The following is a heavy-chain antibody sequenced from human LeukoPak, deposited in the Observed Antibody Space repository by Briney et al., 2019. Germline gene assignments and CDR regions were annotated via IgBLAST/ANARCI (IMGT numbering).Heavy chain of an antibody. CDR3: ARGDIVVVVAATAYRGYFDY. Sequence: PSETLSLTCAVYGGSFSGYYWSWIRQPPGKGLEWIGEINHSGSTNYNPSLKSRVTISVDTSKNQFSLKLSSVTAADTAVYYCARGDIVVVVAATAYRGYFDYWGQGTLVTVSS. J-gene: IGHJ4*02. CDR1: GGSFSGYY. D-gene: IGHD2-15*01. CDR2: INHSGST. V-gene: IGHV4-34*01.